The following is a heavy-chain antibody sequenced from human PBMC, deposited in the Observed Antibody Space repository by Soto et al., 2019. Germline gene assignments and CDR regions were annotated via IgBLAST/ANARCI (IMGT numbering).Heavy chain of an antibody. J-gene: IGHJ4*02. V-gene: IGHV4-39*01. CDR2: IYYSGST. CDR3: ARHARSRVTTVTPYFDY. Sequence: QLQLQESGPGLVKPSETLSLTCTVSGGSISSSSYYWGWIRQPPGKGLEWIGSIYYSGSTYYNPSLKSRVTISVDTSKNQFSLKLSSVTAADTAVYYCARHARSRVTTVTPYFDYWGQGTLVTVSS. D-gene: IGHD4-17*01. CDR1: GGSISSSSYY.